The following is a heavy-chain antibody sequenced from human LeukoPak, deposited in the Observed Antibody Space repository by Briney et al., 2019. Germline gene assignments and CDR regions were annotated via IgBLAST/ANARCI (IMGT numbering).Heavy chain of an antibody. J-gene: IGHJ4*02. CDR1: GFTFSSYG. Sequence: PGRSLRLSCAASGFTFSSYGMNWGRQAPGKGLEWVAYIRSSGSPIYYADSVKGRFTISRDNAKNSLYLQMNSLRDEDTAVYYCVRDPDALDFWGQGTPVTVSS. CDR3: VRDPDALDF. CDR2: IRSSGSPI. V-gene: IGHV3-48*02.